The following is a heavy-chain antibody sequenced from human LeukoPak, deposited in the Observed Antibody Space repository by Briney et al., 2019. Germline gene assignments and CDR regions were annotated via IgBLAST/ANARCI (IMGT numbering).Heavy chain of an antibody. CDR3: ARDRHYYDSSGYPDY. J-gene: IGHJ4*02. Sequence: ASVKVSCKASGGTFSSYAISWVRQAPGQGLEWMGGIIPIFGTANYAQKFQGRVTITADESTSTAYMELSSLRSEDTAVYYCARDRHYYDSSGYPDYWGQGTLVTVSS. CDR1: GGTFSSYA. V-gene: IGHV1-69*01. CDR2: IIPIFGTA. D-gene: IGHD3-22*01.